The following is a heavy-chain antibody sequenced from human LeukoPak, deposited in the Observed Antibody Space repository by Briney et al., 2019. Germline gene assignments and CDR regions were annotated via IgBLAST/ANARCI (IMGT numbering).Heavy chain of an antibody. CDR1: GFTFRSYA. CDR3: AKSPDS. V-gene: IGHV3-23*01. CDR2: ISDYGDNT. Sequence: GGSLRLSCAASGFTFRSYAVSWVRQAPVKGLEWLSSISDYGDNTYYADSVRGRFTISRDSSKNTLYLQMNSLRVEDTAVYYCAKSPDSWGQGTLVTVSS. J-gene: IGHJ4*02.